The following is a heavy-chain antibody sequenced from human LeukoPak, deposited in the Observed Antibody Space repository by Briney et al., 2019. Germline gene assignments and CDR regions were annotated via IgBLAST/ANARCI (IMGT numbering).Heavy chain of an antibody. J-gene: IGHJ4*02. CDR1: GFTFTNYN. D-gene: IGHD5-12*01. CDR3: ARDDRYSGYDYDY. CDR2: VSAYNGHT. Sequence: GASVKVSCKASGFTFTNYNICWVRQAPGQGLEWMGWVSAYNGHTNYAQKLQGRVTMTTDTSTNTAYMELRSLRSDDTAVYYCARDDRYSGYDYDYWGQGTLVTVSS. V-gene: IGHV1-18*01.